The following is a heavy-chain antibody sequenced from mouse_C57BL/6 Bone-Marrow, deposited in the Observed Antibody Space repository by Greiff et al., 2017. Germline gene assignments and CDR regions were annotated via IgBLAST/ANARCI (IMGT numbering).Heavy chain of an antibody. V-gene: IGHV14-2*01. CDR3: ASIWDELFDY. Sequence: EVQLQQSGAELVKPGASVKLSCTASGFNIKDYYMHWVKQRTEQGLEWIGRIDPEDGETKSAPKFQGKATITADTSSNTAYLQLSSLTSEDTAVYYCASIWDELFDYGGQGTTLAVSS. CDR1: GFNIKDYY. J-gene: IGHJ2*01. D-gene: IGHD4-1*01. CDR2: IDPEDGET.